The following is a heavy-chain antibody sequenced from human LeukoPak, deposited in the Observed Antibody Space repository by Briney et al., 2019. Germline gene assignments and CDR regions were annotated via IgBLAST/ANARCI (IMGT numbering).Heavy chain of an antibody. V-gene: IGHV3-23*01. CDR1: GFPLSSYA. Sequence: PGGSLRLSCAAFGFPLSSYALSWVRQAPGKGLEWVSATSSSDAGTYHADSVRGRFTISRDDSKNTAYLQMNSLETEDTAVYYCTNLLGYCSGDTCYNYWGQGTLVTVSS. D-gene: IGHD2-15*01. J-gene: IGHJ4*02. CDR3: TNLLGYCSGDTCYNY. CDR2: TSSSDAGT.